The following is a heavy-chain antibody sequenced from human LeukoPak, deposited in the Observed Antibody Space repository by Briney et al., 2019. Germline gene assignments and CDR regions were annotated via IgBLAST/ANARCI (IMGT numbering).Heavy chain of an antibody. CDR1: GGSISSSSYY. J-gene: IGHJ4*02. CDR2: IYYSGST. V-gene: IGHV4-39*07. CDR3: ARESHYGDRGVDY. Sequence: SETLSLTCTVSGGSISSSSYYWGWIRQPPGKGLEWIGSIYYSGSTYYNPSLKSRVTISVDTSKNQFSLKLSSVTAADAAVYYCARESHYGDRGVDYWGQGTLVTVSS. D-gene: IGHD4-17*01.